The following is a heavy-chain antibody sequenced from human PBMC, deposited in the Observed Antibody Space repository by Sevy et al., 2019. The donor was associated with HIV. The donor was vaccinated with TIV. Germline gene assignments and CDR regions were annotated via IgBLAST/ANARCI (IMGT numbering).Heavy chain of an antibody. J-gene: IGHJ3*01. CDR3: AATSGTWDDAFDL. D-gene: IGHD2-15*01. CDR2: IGSDGTTK. V-gene: IGHV3-48*01. Sequence: GGSLRLSCEASGFTFSSLSMSWVSQAPGKGLEWVSYIGSDGTTKHYAESMRGRFTISRDNAKNSLYLQINSLRAEDTAVYYCAATSGTWDDAFDLWGQGTMVTVSS. CDR1: GFTFSSLS.